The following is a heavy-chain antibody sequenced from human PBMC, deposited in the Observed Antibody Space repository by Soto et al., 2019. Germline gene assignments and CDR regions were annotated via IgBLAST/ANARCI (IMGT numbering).Heavy chain of an antibody. CDR1: GNTFTSYY. D-gene: IGHD1-26*01. CDR2: INPSSGST. Sequence: AASVKVSCKASGNTFTSYYMHWVRQAPGQGLEWMGIINPSSGSTSYAQKFQGRVTMTRDTSTSTVYMELSSLRSEDTAVYYCARDRAPGWAYYYGMDVWGQGTTVTVSS. V-gene: IGHV1-46*03. CDR3: ARDRAPGWAYYYGMDV. J-gene: IGHJ6*02.